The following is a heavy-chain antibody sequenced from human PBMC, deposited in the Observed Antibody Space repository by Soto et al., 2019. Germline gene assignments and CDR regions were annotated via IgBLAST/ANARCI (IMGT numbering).Heavy chain of an antibody. J-gene: IGHJ4*02. CDR3: ARVKKYFDSLTYFDY. CDR1: GGSVISNY. D-gene: IGHD3-22*01. V-gene: IGHV4-59*02. Sequence: KPSETLSLTCSVSGGSVISNYWSWIRQPPGKGLEWIGYVYYSGSTNYNPSLKSRVTILVDTSTNQFSLKLSSVTAADTAMYYCARVKKYFDSLTYFDYWGQGTLVTVSS. CDR2: VYYSGST.